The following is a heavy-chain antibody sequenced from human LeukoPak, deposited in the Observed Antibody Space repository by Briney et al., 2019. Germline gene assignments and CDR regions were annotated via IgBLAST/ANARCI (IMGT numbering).Heavy chain of an antibody. V-gene: IGHV3-21*01. CDR2: ISSSSSYI. CDR3: ARVGYTSGWFRN. CDR1: GFTFSSYS. J-gene: IGHJ4*02. Sequence: GGSLRLSCAASGFTFSSYSMNWVRQAPGKGLEWVSSISSSSSYIYYADSVKGRFTISRDNAKNSLYLQMNSLRAEDTAVYYCARVGYTSGWFRNWGQGTLVTVSS. D-gene: IGHD6-19*01.